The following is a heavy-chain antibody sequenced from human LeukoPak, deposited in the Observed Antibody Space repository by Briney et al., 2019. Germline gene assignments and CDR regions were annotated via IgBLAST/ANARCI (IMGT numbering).Heavy chain of an antibody. J-gene: IGHJ4*02. CDR3: ARAPSWLGGSGSPKWWYFDY. CDR2: INPSGGST. V-gene: IGHV1-46*01. CDR1: GYTFTSYY. D-gene: IGHD3-10*01. Sequence: GASVKVSCKASGYTFTSYYMHWVRQAPGQGLEWMGIINPSGGSTSYAQKFQGRVTMTRDTSTSTVYMELSSLRSDDTAVYYCARAPSWLGGSGSPKWWYFDYWGQGTLVTVSS.